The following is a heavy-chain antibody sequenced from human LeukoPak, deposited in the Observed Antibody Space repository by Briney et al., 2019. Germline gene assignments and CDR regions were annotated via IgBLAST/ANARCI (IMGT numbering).Heavy chain of an antibody. V-gene: IGHV3-30*02. CDR2: IRYDGSNK. D-gene: IGHD5-18*01. Sequence: PGGSLRLSCAASGFTFSDYGMHWVRQAPGKGLEWVAFIRYDGSNKYYADSVKGRFTISRDNSKNTLYLQMNSLRAEDTAVYYCARQNTAMIYYYYYMDVWGKGTTVTVSS. CDR3: ARQNTAMIYYYYYMDV. J-gene: IGHJ6*03. CDR1: GFTFSDYG.